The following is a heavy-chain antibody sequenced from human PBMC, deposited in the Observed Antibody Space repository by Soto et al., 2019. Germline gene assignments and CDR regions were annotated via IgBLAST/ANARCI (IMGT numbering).Heavy chain of an antibody. Sequence: PSQMLSLTCAVYGGSFSGYYWSWIRQPPGKGLEWIGEINHSGSTNYNPSLKSRITISVDTSKNQFSLKLTSVTAVDTAVYYCARESKIGTPGSWGQGTLVTV. V-gene: IGHV4-34*01. D-gene: IGHD1-7*01. CDR1: GGSFSGYY. J-gene: IGHJ5*02. CDR2: INHSGST. CDR3: ARESKIGTPGS.